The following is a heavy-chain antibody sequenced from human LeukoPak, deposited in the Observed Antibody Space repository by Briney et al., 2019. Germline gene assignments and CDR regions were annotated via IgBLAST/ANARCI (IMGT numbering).Heavy chain of an antibody. D-gene: IGHD6-13*01. CDR2: IYSGGST. V-gene: IGHV3-53*01. Sequence: GGSLRLSCAASGFTFSSYEMNWVRQAPGKGLEWVSVIYSGGSTYYADSVRGRFTISRDNSKNTLYLQMNSLRAEDTAVYYCARAPGNIAAAGTLDYWGQGTLVTVSS. CDR3: ARAPGNIAAAGTLDY. J-gene: IGHJ4*02. CDR1: GFTFSSYE.